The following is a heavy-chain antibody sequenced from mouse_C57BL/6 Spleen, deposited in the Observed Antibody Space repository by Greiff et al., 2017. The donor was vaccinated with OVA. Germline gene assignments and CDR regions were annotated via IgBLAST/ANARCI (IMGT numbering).Heavy chain of an antibody. J-gene: IGHJ4*01. D-gene: IGHD2-2*01. V-gene: IGHV1-69*01. CDR3: ARNENSTMVTTYAMDY. CDR1: GYTFTSYW. CDR2: IDPSDSYP. Sequence: QVQLQQPGAELVMPGASVKLSCKASGYTFTSYWMHWVKQRPGQGLEWIGEIDPSDSYPNYNQKFKGKSTLTVDKSSSTAYMQLSSLTSEDSAVYYCARNENSTMVTTYAMDYWGQGTSVTVSS.